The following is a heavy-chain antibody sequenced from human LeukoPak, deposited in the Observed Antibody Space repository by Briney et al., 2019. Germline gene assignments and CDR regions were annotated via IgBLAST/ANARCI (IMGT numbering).Heavy chain of an antibody. J-gene: IGHJ3*02. CDR3: ARVVSGYDYEMGAFDI. D-gene: IGHD5-12*01. Sequence: PSETLSLTCTVSGGPISSYYWSWIRQPPGKGLEWIGYIYYSGSTYYNPSLKSRVTISVDTSKNQFSLKLSSVTAADTAVYYCARVVSGYDYEMGAFDIWGQGTTVTVSS. CDR2: IYYSGST. CDR1: GGPISSYY. V-gene: IGHV4-59*08.